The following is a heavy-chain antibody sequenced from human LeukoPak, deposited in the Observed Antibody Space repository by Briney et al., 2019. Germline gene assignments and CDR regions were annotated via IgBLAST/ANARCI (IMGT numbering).Heavy chain of an antibody. V-gene: IGHV3-48*02. CDR2: ISSGSSTI. J-gene: IGHJ3*02. CDR3: ARGCAGGSYYDSSGYYCTEAHDAFDI. Sequence: GRSLRLSCAASGFTFGDYYMNWFRQAPGKGLEWVSYISSGSSTIQYADSVKGRFTISRDNAKNSLYLQMNSLRDEDMAVYYCARGCAGGSYYDSSGYYCTEAHDAFDIWGQGTMVTVSS. CDR1: GFTFGDYY. D-gene: IGHD3-22*01.